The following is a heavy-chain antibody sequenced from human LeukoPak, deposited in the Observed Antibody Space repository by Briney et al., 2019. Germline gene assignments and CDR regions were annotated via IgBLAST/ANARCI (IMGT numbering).Heavy chain of an antibody. CDR3: ARLLLAQDY. V-gene: IGHV4-39*07. CDR1: GGSISSSSYY. CDR2: IYYSGST. Sequence: SETLSLTCTVSGGSISSSSYYWGWIRQPPGKGLEWIGSIYYSGSTYYNPSLKSRVTISVDTSKNQFSLKLSSVTAADTAVYYCARLLLAQDYWGQGTLVTVSS. J-gene: IGHJ4*02.